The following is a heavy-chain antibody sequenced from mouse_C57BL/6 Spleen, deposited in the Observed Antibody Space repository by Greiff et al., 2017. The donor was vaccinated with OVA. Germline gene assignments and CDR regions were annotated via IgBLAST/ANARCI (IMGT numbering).Heavy chain of an antibody. CDR2: IYPGDGDT. CDR3: ARPYYGNSLDY. V-gene: IGHV1-80*01. J-gene: IGHJ2*01. D-gene: IGHD2-1*01. Sequence: VQLQQSGAELVKPGASVKLSCKASGYAFSSYWMTWVKQRPGKGLEWIGQIYPGDGDTNYNGKFKGKATLTADKSSSTAYMQLSSLTSEDSAVYFCARPYYGNSLDYWGQGTTLTVSS. CDR1: GYAFSSYW.